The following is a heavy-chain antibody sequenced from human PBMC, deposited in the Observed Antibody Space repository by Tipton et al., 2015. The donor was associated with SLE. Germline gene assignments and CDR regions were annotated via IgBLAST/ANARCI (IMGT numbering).Heavy chain of an antibody. Sequence: TLSLTCAVSGGSISSGGYSWSWIRQPPGKGLEWIGYIYHSGSTYYNPSLKSRVTISVDRSKNQFSLKLSSVTAADTAVHYCARGVTGTRGAFDYWGQGTLVTVSS. J-gene: IGHJ4*02. CDR1: GGSISSGGYS. V-gene: IGHV4-30-2*01. CDR3: ARGVTGTRGAFDY. CDR2: IYHSGST. D-gene: IGHD1-7*01.